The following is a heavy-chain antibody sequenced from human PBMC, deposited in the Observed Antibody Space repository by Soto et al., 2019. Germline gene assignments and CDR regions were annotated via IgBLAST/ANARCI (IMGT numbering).Heavy chain of an antibody. J-gene: IGHJ6*02. V-gene: IGHV4-4*02. CDR1: GGSISNTNW. D-gene: IGHD2-15*01. Sequence: QVQVQESGPGLVKPSGTLSLTCAVSGGSISNTNWWSWVRQPPGKGLEWIGEIYYSGSTNYNPSFKSRVTISVDKSKTQVSLQLSSVTAADTAVYYCARKKVAQGYFYGFDVWGQGTTVTVSS. CDR3: ARKKVAQGYFYGFDV. CDR2: IYYSGST.